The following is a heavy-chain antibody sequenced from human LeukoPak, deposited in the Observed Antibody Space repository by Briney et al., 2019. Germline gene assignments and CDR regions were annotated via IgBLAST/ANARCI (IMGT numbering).Heavy chain of an antibody. CDR3: ARDSRSVVVPAAKIYYYYYGMDV. J-gene: IGHJ6*02. D-gene: IGHD2-2*01. CDR2: IYYSGST. CDR1: GGSISSSSYY. Sequence: SETLSPTCTVSGGSISSSSYYWGWIRQPPGKGLEGIGSIYYSGSTYYNPSLKSRVTISVDTSKNQFSLKLSSVTAADTAVYYCARDSRSVVVPAAKIYYYYYGMDVWGQGTTVTVSS. V-gene: IGHV4-39*07.